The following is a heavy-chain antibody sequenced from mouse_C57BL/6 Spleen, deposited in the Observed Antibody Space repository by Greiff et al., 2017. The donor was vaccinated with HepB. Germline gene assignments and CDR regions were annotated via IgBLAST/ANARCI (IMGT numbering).Heavy chain of an antibody. Sequence: QVQLQQPGAELVKPGASVKLSCKASGYTFTSYWMHWVKQRPGQGLEWIGKIHPNSGSTNYNEKFKSKATLTVDKSSSTAYMQLSSLTSEDSAVYYCAKGLYDYDGPWGQGTTLTVSS. J-gene: IGHJ2*01. D-gene: IGHD2-4*01. CDR3: AKGLYDYDGP. CDR1: GYTFTSYW. CDR2: IHPNSGST. V-gene: IGHV1-64*01.